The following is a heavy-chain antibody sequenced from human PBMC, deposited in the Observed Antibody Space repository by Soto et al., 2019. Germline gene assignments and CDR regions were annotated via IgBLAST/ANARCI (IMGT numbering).Heavy chain of an antibody. CDR3: AMSSVLILSGGWFDP. D-gene: IGHD3-16*01. Sequence: ASVNVSCKASGYTFTSYGISWVRQVAGQGLEWMGWISGQNGNTHYAQTFQGRVTLTADTSTSTGYMELRNLRSDDTAIYYCAMSSVLILSGGWFDPWGQGTPVTV. CDR2: ISGQNGNT. J-gene: IGHJ5*02. CDR1: GYTFTSYG. V-gene: IGHV1-18*01.